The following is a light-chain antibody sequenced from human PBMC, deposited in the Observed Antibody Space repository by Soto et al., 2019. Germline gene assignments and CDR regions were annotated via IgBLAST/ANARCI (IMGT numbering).Light chain of an antibody. CDR3: QQYGTSPQG. J-gene: IGKJ3*01. Sequence: EIVLTQSPGTLSLSPGERATLSCRASQSVSSSYLAWYQQKPGQAPRLLIYAASSRATGIPDRFSGSGSGTDFTLTISRLVPEDFAVYYCQQYGTSPQGFGPGTKVDIK. V-gene: IGKV3-20*01. CDR1: QSVSSSY. CDR2: AAS.